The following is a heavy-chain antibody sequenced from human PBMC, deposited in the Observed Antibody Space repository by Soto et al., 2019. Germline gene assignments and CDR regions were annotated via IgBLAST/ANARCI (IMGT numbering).Heavy chain of an antibody. CDR1: GGSVSSCSYY. D-gene: IGHD2-8*01. Sequence: PSETFSITFPVSGGSVSSCSYYWSWIRQPPVKGLERIGYIYYSGSTNYNPSLKSRGTISVYTSKKQFSLKLSSVTAEDTAVYYCARGQSASCTWVLVLWGQG. CDR3: ARGQSASCTWVLVL. V-gene: IGHV4-61*01. CDR2: IYYSGST. J-gene: IGHJ1*01.